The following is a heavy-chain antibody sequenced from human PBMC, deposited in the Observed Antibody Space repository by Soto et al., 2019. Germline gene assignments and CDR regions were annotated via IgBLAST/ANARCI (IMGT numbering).Heavy chain of an antibody. J-gene: IGHJ4*02. CDR1: GFTVSAYA. Sequence: GGSLRRSCAASGFTVSAYAMSWARQAPGKGLEWVSTISGDGSGTTYADSVRGRFTISRDNSKSTLFLQMESLRVADTAIYYCDGSDFWGQGTLVTVSS. D-gene: IGHD1-26*01. V-gene: IGHV3-23*01. CDR3: DGSDF. CDR2: ISGDGSGT.